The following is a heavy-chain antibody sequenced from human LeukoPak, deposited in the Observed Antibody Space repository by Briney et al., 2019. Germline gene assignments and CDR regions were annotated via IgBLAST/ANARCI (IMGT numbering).Heavy chain of an antibody. CDR2: IYYSGST. D-gene: IGHD3-22*01. CDR3: ARTYYYDSSGEAWFDP. Sequence: SETLSLTCAVSGGSISSASYYWGWIRQPPGKGLEWIGYIYYSGSTNYNPSLKSRVTISVDTSKNQFSLKLSSVTAADTAVYYCARTYYYDSSGEAWFDPWGQGTLVTVSS. CDR1: GGSISSASYY. J-gene: IGHJ5*02. V-gene: IGHV4-61*05.